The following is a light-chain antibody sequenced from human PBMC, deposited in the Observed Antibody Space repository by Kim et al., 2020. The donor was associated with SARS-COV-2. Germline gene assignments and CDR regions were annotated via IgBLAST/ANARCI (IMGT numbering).Light chain of an antibody. V-gene: IGKV1-5*03. Sequence: ASVGDRVTITCRASQSISDWLAWYQQKPGKAPKVLIYKASSLESGVPSRFSGSGSGTEFTLTISSLQPDDFATYYCQQYHSYSGTFGQGTKVDIK. CDR1: QSISDW. CDR3: QQYHSYSGT. CDR2: KAS. J-gene: IGKJ1*01.